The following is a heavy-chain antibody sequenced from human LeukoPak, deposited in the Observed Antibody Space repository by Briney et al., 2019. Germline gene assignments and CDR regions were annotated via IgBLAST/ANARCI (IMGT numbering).Heavy chain of an antibody. CDR2: ISGAGGPT. J-gene: IGHJ4*02. D-gene: IGHD1-26*01. CDR1: GLNFFDYA. CDR3: ANALAPVGSPYYFAS. V-gene: IGHV3-23*01. Sequence: GGSLRLSCAASGLNFFDYAMSWVRQAPGKGLEWVSTISGAGGPTYYPDSVKGRFPVSRDNSNNTPYLQMNRLRAEDSVMYYGANALAPVGSPYYFASWGQGTLVTVSS.